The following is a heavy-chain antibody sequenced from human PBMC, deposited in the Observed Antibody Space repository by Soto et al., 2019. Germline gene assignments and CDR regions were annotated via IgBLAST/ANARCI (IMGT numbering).Heavy chain of an antibody. CDR1: VYTFTSYY. CDR3: ARDLGGWPDY. V-gene: IGHV1-46*01. CDR2: INPSGGST. D-gene: IGHD2-15*01. Sequence: ASVKVSCKASVYTFTSYYMHWVRQAPGQGLEWMGIINPSGGSTSYAQKFQGRVTITRDTSASTAYMELSSLRSEDTAVYYCARDLGGWPDYWGQGTLVTVSS. J-gene: IGHJ4*02.